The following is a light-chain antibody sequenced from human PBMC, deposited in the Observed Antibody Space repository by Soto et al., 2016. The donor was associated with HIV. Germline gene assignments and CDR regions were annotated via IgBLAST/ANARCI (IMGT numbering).Light chain of an antibody. J-gene: IGLJ2*01. CDR3: QAWDSSAGV. CDR2: QDV. V-gene: IGLV3-1*01. CDR1: KLGDKY. Sequence: SYELSQPPSMSVSPGQTASITCSGDKLGDKYVSWYQQKPGQSPVLVIYQDVVRPSGIPERFSGSNSGNTATLTISGTQAMDEADYYCQAWDSSAGVFGGGTELTVL.